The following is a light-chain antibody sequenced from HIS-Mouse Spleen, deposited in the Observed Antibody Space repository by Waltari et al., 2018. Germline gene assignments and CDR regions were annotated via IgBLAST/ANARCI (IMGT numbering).Light chain of an antibody. CDR3: AAWDDSLNGWV. CDR1: SSNIGNNA. V-gene: IGLV1-36*01. Sequence: QSVLTQPPSVSAAPRQRVTISCSGSSSNIGNNAVTWYQQLPGKAPKLLIYYDDLLPSGVSDRFSGSKSGTSASLAISGLQSEDEADYYCAAWDDSLNGWVFGGGTKLTVL. J-gene: IGLJ3*02. CDR2: YDD.